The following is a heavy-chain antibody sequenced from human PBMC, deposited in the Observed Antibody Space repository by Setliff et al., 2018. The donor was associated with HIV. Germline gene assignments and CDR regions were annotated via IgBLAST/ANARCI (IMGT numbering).Heavy chain of an antibody. CDR3: AECSGRFGVVTWFDS. D-gene: IGHD3-10*02. CDR2: IDHSGRS. CDR1: GGSFSDDC. V-gene: IGHV4-34*01. Sequence: SETLSLTCAVYGGSFSDDCWSWIRQPPGRGMEWIGEIDHSGRSNYNPSLKSRVLMAIDASKSQISLNLTSISAADTAVYYCAECSGRFGVVTWFDSWGHGMLVTVSS. J-gene: IGHJ5*01.